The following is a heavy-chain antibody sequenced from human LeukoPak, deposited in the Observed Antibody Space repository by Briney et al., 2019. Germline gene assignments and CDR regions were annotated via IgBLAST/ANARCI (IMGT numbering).Heavy chain of an antibody. Sequence: SGTLSLTCAVSGGSISMSNSNWWTWVRQPPGKGLEWIGEVHLDGRNNYNPSLQSRLTMSVDFSENHISLKLTSVTAADTAVYYCARDRGEGIVGTFDYWAREPWSPSPQ. D-gene: IGHD1-26*01. CDR2: VHLDGRN. J-gene: IGHJ4*02. CDR1: GGSISMSNSNW. CDR3: ARDRGEGIVGTFDY. V-gene: IGHV4-4*02.